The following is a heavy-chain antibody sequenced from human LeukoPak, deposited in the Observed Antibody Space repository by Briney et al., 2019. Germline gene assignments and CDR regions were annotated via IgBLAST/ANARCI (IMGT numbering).Heavy chain of an antibody. D-gene: IGHD2-2*01. J-gene: IGHJ6*03. V-gene: IGHV3-23*01. CDR3: AKAGYCSSTSCYYYYYMDV. Sequence: GGSLRLSCAASGFTSSSYAMSWVRQAPGKGLEWVSAISGSGGSTYYADSVKGRFTISRDNSKNTLYLQMNSLRAEDTAVYYCAKAGYCSSTSCYYYYYMDVWGKGTTVTVSS. CDR2: ISGSGGST. CDR1: GFTSSSYA.